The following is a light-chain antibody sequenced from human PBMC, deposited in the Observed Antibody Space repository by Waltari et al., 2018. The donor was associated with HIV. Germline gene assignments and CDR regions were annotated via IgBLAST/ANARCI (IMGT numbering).Light chain of an antibody. CDR1: SSHIGSNT. CDR3: AAWDGSLNGHVV. CDR2: SNN. Sequence: QSVLTQPPSASGTPGQRVTISCSGSSSHIGSNTVNWYQQLPGTAPKLLIYSNNQRPSGVPDRFSGSKSGTSASLAISGLQSEDEADYYCAAWDGSLNGHVVFGGGTKLTVL. V-gene: IGLV1-44*01. J-gene: IGLJ2*01.